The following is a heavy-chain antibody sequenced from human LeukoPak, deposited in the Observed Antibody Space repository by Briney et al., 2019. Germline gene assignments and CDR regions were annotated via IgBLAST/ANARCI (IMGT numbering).Heavy chain of an antibody. CDR3: ARDRYCSSTSCYDDY. CDR1: GFTFSSYA. D-gene: IGHD2-2*01. J-gene: IGHJ4*02. CDR2: ISYDGSNK. Sequence: RGSLRLSCAASGFTFSSYAMHWVRQAPGKGLEWVAVISYDGSNKYYADSVKGRFTISRDNSKNTLYLQMNSLRAEDTAVYYCARDRYCSSTSCYDDYWGQGTLVTVSS. V-gene: IGHV3-30-3*01.